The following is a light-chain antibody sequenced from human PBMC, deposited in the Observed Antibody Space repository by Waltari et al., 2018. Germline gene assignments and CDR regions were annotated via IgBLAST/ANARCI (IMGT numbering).Light chain of an antibody. CDR3: LAWDDSMSGWV. J-gene: IGLJ3*02. V-gene: IGLV1-47*01. CDR1: SSNLGSNS. Sequence: QSVMTPPPPASGTPGPTITFPCSGSSSNLGSNSVYWYQQFPGKPPQLLIYRDDQRPSGVPDRISGSKSGTSASLAISGLRSEDEADYYCLAWDDSMSGWVFGGGTKLTVL. CDR2: RDD.